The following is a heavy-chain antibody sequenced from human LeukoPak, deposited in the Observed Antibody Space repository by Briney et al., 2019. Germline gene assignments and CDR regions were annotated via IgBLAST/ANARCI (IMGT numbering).Heavy chain of an antibody. D-gene: IGHD2/OR15-2a*01. CDR3: ARILTDHYYYYYMDV. CDR2: ISGDGGST. J-gene: IGHJ6*03. Sequence: GGSLRLSCAASGFTFDDYAMHWVPQAPGKGLEWVSRISGDGGSTYYADSVKGRFTISRDNSKNSLYLQMNSLRTEDTALYYCARILTDHYYYYYMDVWGKGTTLTVSS. V-gene: IGHV3-43*02. CDR1: GFTFDDYA.